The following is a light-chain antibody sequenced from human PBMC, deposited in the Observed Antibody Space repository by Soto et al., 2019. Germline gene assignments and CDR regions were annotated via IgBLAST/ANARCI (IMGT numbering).Light chain of an antibody. CDR3: QQYVNSPVT. V-gene: IGKV3-20*01. Sequence: EIVLTQSPDTLYLSPGEGATLSCRVSQRVNSSYLAWYQQKPGQAPRLLISGASDRATGVPARVSGSGYGTDFTLTISRLEPEDFAVYYCQQYVNSPVTFGQGTKLQIK. CDR1: QRVNSSY. CDR2: GAS. J-gene: IGKJ2*01.